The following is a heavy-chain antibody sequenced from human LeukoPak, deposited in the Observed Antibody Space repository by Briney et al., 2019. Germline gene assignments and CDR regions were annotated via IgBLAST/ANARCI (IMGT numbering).Heavy chain of an antibody. D-gene: IGHD6-6*01. CDR1: GGTFSSYA. J-gene: IGHJ5*02. CDR2: IIPIFGTA. CDR3: ARGRHSSSSQYRWFDP. Sequence: SVKVSCKASGGTFSSYAISWVRQAPGQGLEWMGGIIPIFGTANYAQKFQGRVTMTRDTSTSTVYMEPSSLRSEDTAVYYCARGRHSSSSQYRWFDPWGQGTLVTVSS. V-gene: IGHV1-69*05.